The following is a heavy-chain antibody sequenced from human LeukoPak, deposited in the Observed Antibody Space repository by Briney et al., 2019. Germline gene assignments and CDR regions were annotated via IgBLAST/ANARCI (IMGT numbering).Heavy chain of an antibody. CDR3: ARLRCGGDCYSDRSHYGMDV. CDR2: IQNRGNT. J-gene: IGHJ6*02. CDR1: GGSISSYY. V-gene: IGHV4-59*01. D-gene: IGHD2-21*02. Sequence: SETLSLTCTVSGGSISSYYWSWIRQPPGKGLEWIGYIQNRGNTYYNPSLKSRVTISVDTSKNQFSVRLSSVTAADTAVYYCARLRCGGDCYSDRSHYGMDVWGQGTTVTVSS.